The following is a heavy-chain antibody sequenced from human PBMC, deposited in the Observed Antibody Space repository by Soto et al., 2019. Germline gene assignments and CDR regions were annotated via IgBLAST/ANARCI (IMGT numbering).Heavy chain of an antibody. Sequence: PGGSLRLSCAASGFTFSSYSMNWVRQAPGKGLEWVSYFSSSIFTIYYADSVKGRFTISRVIAKNSLFLQMNSLRAEDTAVYYCAAGSSSGLYYFDYWGQGTLVTVSS. D-gene: IGHD6-19*01. CDR3: AAGSSSGLYYFDY. V-gene: IGHV3-48*01. J-gene: IGHJ4*02. CDR1: GFTFSSYS. CDR2: FSSSIFTI.